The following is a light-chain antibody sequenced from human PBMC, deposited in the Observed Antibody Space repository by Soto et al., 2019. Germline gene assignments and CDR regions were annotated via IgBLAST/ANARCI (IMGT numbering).Light chain of an antibody. Sequence: EIVLTQSPATVSLCPGERATLSCRASQSVSSYLAWYQQKPGQAPRLLIYDASNRATGIPARFSGSGSGTDFTLTISSLEPEDFAVYYCQQRSNWPWTFGQGTKVDIK. J-gene: IGKJ1*01. CDR2: DAS. CDR1: QSVSSY. V-gene: IGKV3-11*01. CDR3: QQRSNWPWT.